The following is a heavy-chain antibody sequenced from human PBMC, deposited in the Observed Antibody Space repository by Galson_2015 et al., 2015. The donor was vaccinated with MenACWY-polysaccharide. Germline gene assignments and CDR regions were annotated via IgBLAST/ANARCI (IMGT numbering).Heavy chain of an antibody. CDR2: IRSSGANK. CDR3: AEDSTDLSSVAGRFDP. Sequence: SLRLSCAASGFTFSSYAMSWVRQAPGKGLEWVSAIRSSGANKYYADSVKGRFTISRDNSKNTLYLQMNSLRAEDTDVYYCAEDSTDLSSVAGRFDPWGQGTLVTVSS. CDR1: GFTFSSYA. D-gene: IGHD3-3*01. V-gene: IGHV3-23*01. J-gene: IGHJ5*02.